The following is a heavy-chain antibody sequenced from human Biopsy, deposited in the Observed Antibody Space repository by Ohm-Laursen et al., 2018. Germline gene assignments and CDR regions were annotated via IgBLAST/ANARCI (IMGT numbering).Heavy chain of an antibody. D-gene: IGHD2-15*01. CDR3: ARAYPPRGRRLEEVAGDFDC. J-gene: IGHJ4*02. CDR2: VTTTCTYI. Sequence: SLRLSCTASGFAFSVYSMSWVRQAPGKGLEWVSSVTTTCTYIYYSDSVKGRFTISRDNAKNSLYLQMNSLRAEDTAVYYCARAYPPRGRRLEEVAGDFDCWGQGTRVTVSS. V-gene: IGHV3-21*01. CDR1: GFAFSVYS.